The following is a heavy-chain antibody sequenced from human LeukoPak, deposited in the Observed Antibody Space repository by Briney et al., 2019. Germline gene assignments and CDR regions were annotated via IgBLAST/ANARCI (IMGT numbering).Heavy chain of an antibody. CDR1: GFTFNTYP. D-gene: IGHD3-22*01. CDR3: AKSVGYHSDRSGYYWLGTFDS. J-gene: IGHJ4*02. Sequence: PGGSLRLSCVASGFTFNTYPTSWVRQAAGKGLEWVSAISGGGVNTYYADSVKGRFTISRDESKNTLYLQINSLRAEDTAVYYCAKSVGYHSDRSGYYWLGTFDSWGQGTLVTVSS. CDR2: ISGGGVNT. V-gene: IGHV3-23*01.